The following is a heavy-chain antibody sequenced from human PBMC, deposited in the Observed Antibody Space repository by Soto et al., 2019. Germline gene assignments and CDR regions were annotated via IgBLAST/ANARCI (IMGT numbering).Heavy chain of an antibody. CDR3: ARDSGYGAGNSVNHYLDC. V-gene: IGHV3-7*01. D-gene: IGHD3-10*01. CDR2: IKTDASEK. CDR1: GFTLRSYW. J-gene: IGHJ4*01. Sequence: EEQLVASGGGLVQPGGSLRLSCAASGFTLRSYWMSWVRQAPGEGLEWLATIKTDASEKKYVDSVKGRFTVLRDNAKNSLYLQMDSLRADDTVVYYCARDSGYGAGNSVNHYLDCWGRGTLVTVSS.